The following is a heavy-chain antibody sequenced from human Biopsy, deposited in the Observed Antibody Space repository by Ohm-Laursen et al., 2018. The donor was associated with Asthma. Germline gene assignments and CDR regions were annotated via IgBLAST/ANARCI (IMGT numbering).Heavy chain of an antibody. CDR3: VKDIRLQLWGFDS. CDR2: VSWNSGSI. Sequence: SLRLSCAASGFTFDDYAMHWVRQAPGKGLEWVSGVSWNSGSIDYADSVKGRFTISRDNAKNSLYLQMNSLRGADTALYYCVKDIRLQLWGFDSWGQGTLVIVSS. J-gene: IGHJ4*02. CDR1: GFTFDDYA. D-gene: IGHD6-13*01. V-gene: IGHV3-9*01.